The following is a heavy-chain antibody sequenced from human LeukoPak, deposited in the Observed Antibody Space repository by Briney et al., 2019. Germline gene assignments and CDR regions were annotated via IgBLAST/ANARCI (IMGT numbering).Heavy chain of an antibody. CDR1: GGSFSGYY. D-gene: IGHD3-9*01. J-gene: IGHJ4*02. Sequence: SETLSLTCAVYGGSFSGYYWSWIRQPPGKGLEWIGEINHSGSTNYNPSLKSRVTISVDTSKNQFSLKLSSVTAADTAVYYCARRPAYYDILTGYLYYFDYWGQGTLVTVSS. V-gene: IGHV4-34*01. CDR3: ARRPAYYDILTGYLYYFDY. CDR2: INHSGST.